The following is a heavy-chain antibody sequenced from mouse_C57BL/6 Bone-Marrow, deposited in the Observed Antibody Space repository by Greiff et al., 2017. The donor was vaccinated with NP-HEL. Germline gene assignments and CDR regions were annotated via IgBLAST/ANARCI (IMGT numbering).Heavy chain of an antibody. CDR3: ARWGLRGPPWFAY. Sequence: QVQLQQPGAELVRPGTSVKLSCKASGYTFTSYWMHWVKQRPGQGLEWIGVIDPSDSYTNYNPKFKGKATLTVDTSSSTAYMQLSSLTSEDSAVYYCARWGLRGPPWFAYWGQGTLVTVSA. CDR2: IDPSDSYT. CDR1: GYTFTSYW. D-gene: IGHD2-4*01. V-gene: IGHV1-59*01. J-gene: IGHJ3*01.